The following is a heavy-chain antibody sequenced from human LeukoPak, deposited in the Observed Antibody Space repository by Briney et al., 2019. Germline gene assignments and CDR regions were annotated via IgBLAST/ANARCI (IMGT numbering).Heavy chain of an antibody. CDR2: IYTSGST. CDR1: GGSISSYY. Sequence: PSETLSLTCTVSGGSISSYYWSWIRQPPGKGLEWIGYIYTSGSTNYNPSLKSRVTISVDTSKNQFSLKLSSVTAADTAVYYCARRTYYYDSSGFYYYYYMDVWGKGTTVTVSS. CDR3: ARRTYYYDSSGFYYYYYMDV. D-gene: IGHD3-22*01. J-gene: IGHJ6*03. V-gene: IGHV4-4*09.